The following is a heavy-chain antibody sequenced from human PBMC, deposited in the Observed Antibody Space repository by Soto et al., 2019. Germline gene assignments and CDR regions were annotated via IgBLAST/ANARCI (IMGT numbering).Heavy chain of an antibody. V-gene: IGHV1-69*12. J-gene: IGHJ6*02. CDR3: ARDKDRPQLGGNYYYILDV. CDR1: GGTFRTSA. Sequence: QVQLVQSGAEVKKPGSSVKVSCKASGGTFRTSAISWVRQAPGQGLEWVGGIMPVFRRPKNAQNFQGRVTISADESTSTAYMELSSLRSDDTAVYYCARDKDRPQLGGNYYYILDVWGQGTAVTVSS. CDR2: IMPVFRRP. D-gene: IGHD3-3*02.